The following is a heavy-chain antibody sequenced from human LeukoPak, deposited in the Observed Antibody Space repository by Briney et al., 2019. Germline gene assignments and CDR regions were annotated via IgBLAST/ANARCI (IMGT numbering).Heavy chain of an antibody. CDR3: ASLYCGGDCYPDYYYYYYYMDV. Sequence: ASVKVSCKASGGTFSSYAISWVRQAPGQGLEWMGGIIPIFGTASYAQKFQGRVTITADKSTSTAYMELSSLRSEDTAVYYCASLYCGGDCYPDYYYYYYYMDVWGKGTTVTVSS. CDR2: IIPIFGTA. D-gene: IGHD2-21*02. J-gene: IGHJ6*03. V-gene: IGHV1-69*06. CDR1: GGTFSSYA.